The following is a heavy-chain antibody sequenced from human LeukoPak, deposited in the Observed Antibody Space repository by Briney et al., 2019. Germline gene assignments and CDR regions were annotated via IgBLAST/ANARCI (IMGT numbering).Heavy chain of an antibody. CDR1: GFTFSSYA. CDR3: AKDLVRGVIMGPMDV. CDR2: ISGSGGST. J-gene: IGHJ6*03. D-gene: IGHD3-10*01. Sequence: RGSLRLSCAASGFTFSSYAMSWVRQAPGKGLEWVSAISGSGGSTYYADSVKGRFTISRDNSKNTLSLQMNSLRAEDTAVYYCAKDLVRGVIMGPMDVWGKGTTVTISS. V-gene: IGHV3-23*01.